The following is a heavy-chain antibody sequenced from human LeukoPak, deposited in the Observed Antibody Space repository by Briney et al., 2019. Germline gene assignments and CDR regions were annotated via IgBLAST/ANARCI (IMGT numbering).Heavy chain of an antibody. Sequence: SETLSHTCAVYGGSFSGYYWSWIRQPPGKGLEWVGEINHSGSTNYNPSLKSRVTISVDTSKNQFSLKLSSVTAADTAVYYCARGSVLRFLEWTWSARQNAFDIWGQGTMVTVSS. V-gene: IGHV4-34*01. CDR2: INHSGST. J-gene: IGHJ3*02. CDR3: ARGSVLRFLEWTWSARQNAFDI. D-gene: IGHD3-3*01. CDR1: GGSFSGYY.